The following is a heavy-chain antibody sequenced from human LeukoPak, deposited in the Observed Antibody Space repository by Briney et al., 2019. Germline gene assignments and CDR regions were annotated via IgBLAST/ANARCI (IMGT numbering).Heavy chain of an antibody. Sequence: ASVKVSCKASGYTFTSYDINWVRQATGQGLEWMGWMNPNSGNTGYTQKFQGRVTMTRNASISTAYMELSSLRSEDTAAYYCARGVDSGYDYPDYWGQGTLVTVSS. CDR3: ARGVDSGYDYPDY. D-gene: IGHD5-12*01. J-gene: IGHJ4*02. V-gene: IGHV1-8*01. CDR1: GYTFTSYD. CDR2: MNPNSGNT.